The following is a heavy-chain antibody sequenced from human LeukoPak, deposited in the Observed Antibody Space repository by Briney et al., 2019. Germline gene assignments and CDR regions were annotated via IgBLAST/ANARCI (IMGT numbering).Heavy chain of an antibody. J-gene: IGHJ4*02. V-gene: IGHV3-66*01. Sequence: GGSLRLSCAAPGLIVSRNYMTWVRQAPGKGLEWLSVIYSDDSTHYADSVKGRFIISRDNSKNTLYLQMNTLRAEDTAVYYCARVTPPTDWGQGTRVTVSS. CDR3: ARVTPPTD. CDR1: GLIVSRNY. CDR2: IYSDDST. D-gene: IGHD1-14*01.